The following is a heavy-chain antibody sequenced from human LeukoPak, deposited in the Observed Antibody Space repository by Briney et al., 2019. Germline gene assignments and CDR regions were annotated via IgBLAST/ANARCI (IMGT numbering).Heavy chain of an antibody. Sequence: PGGSLRLSCAASGFTFSNLWMSWVRQAPGEGLKWVANIKQDGSEKYYVDSVKGRFTISRDNAQNSLYLQMNSLRAEDTAIYYCATSTAAAGTDWGQGTLVTVSS. CDR3: ATSTAAAGTD. J-gene: IGHJ4*02. D-gene: IGHD6-13*01. V-gene: IGHV3-7*03. CDR1: GFTFSNLW. CDR2: IKQDGSEK.